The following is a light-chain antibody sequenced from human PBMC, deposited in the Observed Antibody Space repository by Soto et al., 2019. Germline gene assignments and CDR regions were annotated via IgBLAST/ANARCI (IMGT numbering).Light chain of an antibody. J-gene: IGKJ4*02. V-gene: IGKV1-39*01. CDR1: QSINTY. CDR3: QQSDTFTLM. Sequence: DIQMTQARSSLSASVGDRVTITCRAGQSINTYLNWYQQKPGKAPKFLIHAASSLQSGVPSRFSGSGSGTDLTLTISSLQPEDFATYYCQQSDTFTLMYAGG. CDR2: AAS.